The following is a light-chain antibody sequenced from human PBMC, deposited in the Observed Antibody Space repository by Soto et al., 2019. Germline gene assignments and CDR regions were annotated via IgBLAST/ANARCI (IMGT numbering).Light chain of an antibody. CDR1: LRIRND. Sequence: DIQMTQSPSSLSASVGDRVTITCRASLRIRNDLGWYQHKPGKAPKRLIYAASSLQSGVPSRFSGSGSGTEFNLTISSLQPEDFATDFCLQHDSYPWKFGQGTKVEFK. J-gene: IGKJ1*01. CDR3: LQHDSYPWK. V-gene: IGKV1-17*01. CDR2: AAS.